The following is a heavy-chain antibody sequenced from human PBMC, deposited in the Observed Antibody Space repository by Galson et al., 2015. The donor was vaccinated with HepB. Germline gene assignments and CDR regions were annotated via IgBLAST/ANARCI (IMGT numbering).Heavy chain of an antibody. V-gene: IGHV4-39*01. CDR3: ARRAGTYGHYYYYGMDV. CDR2: IYYSGST. Sequence: SETLSLTCTVSGGSITSNNYYWGWIRQPPGKGLEWIGSIYYSGSTYYNPSLKSRVTISVDTSKNQLSLQLSFVTAADTAVYYCARRAGTYGHYYYYGMDVWGQGTTVTVSS. D-gene: IGHD3-10*01. CDR1: GGSITSNNYY. J-gene: IGHJ6*02.